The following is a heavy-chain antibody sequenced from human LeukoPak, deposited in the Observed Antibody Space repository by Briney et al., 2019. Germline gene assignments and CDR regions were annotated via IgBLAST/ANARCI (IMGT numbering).Heavy chain of an antibody. V-gene: IGHV4-30-4*01. D-gene: IGHD3-10*01. CDR2: IYYSGST. Sequence: SETLSLTCTVSGGSLSSGDYYWSWIRQPPGKGLEWIGYIYYSGSTYYNPSLKSRVTISVDTSKNQFSLKLSSVTAADTAVYYCANYGSGTYWYWGQGTLVTVSS. CDR3: ANYGSGTYWY. CDR1: GGSLSSGDYY. J-gene: IGHJ4*02.